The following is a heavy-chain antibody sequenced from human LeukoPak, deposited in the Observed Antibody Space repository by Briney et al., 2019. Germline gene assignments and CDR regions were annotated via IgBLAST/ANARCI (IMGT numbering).Heavy chain of an antibody. Sequence: QAGGSLRLSCAASGFTFSSYAMHWVRQAPGKGLEWVAVISYDGSNKYYADSVKGRFTISRDNSKNTLYLQMNSLRAEDTAVYYCAKEGPPLVVVTASRFDYWGQGTLVTVSS. CDR3: AKEGPPLVVVTASRFDY. J-gene: IGHJ4*02. V-gene: IGHV3-30*04. CDR1: GFTFSSYA. D-gene: IGHD2-21*02. CDR2: ISYDGSNK.